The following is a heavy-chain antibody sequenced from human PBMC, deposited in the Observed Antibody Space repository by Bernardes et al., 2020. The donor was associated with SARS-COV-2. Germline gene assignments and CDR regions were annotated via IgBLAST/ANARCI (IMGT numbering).Heavy chain of an antibody. D-gene: IGHD1-26*01. CDR1: GFTFSSYW. V-gene: IGHV3-74*01. CDR3: VRDIGRTLPYYLHY. CDR2: ISSDGTTT. J-gene: IGHJ4*02. Sequence: GGSLRLSCEASGFTFSSYWMHWVRQGPGKGLMWVSRISSDGTTTNYADSVKGRFTISRDNAKNTLYLQINSLRVEDTAVYYCVRDIGRTLPYYLHYWGQGTLVTVSS.